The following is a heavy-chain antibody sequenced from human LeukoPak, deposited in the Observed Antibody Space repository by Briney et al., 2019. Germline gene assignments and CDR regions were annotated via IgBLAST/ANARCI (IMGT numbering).Heavy chain of an antibody. D-gene: IGHD4-17*01. CDR1: GFTFSTNA. Sequence: GGSLRLSCLTSGFTFSTNAMSWVRQAPGKGLEWISGISGSGASTYYADSVTGRFTISRDNSRNTLYLQINSLKTEDTAVYYCARDLSGGYGDYFGYWGQGTLVTVSS. CDR3: ARDLSGGYGDYFGY. J-gene: IGHJ4*02. V-gene: IGHV3-23*01. CDR2: ISGSGAST.